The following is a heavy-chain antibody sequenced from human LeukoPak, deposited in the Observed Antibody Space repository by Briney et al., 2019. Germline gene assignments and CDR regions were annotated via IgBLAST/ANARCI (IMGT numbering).Heavy chain of an antibody. CDR1: GGSISSGGYY. V-gene: IGHV4-30-2*01. J-gene: IGHJ4*02. CDR2: IYHSGST. CDR3: TTSPSLYRFDY. D-gene: IGHD1-1*01. Sequence: SETLSLTCTVSGGSISSGGYYWSWIRQPPGKGLEWIGYIYHSGSTYYNPSLKSRVTISVDRSKNQFSLNLSSVTAADTAFYYCTTSPSLYRFDYWGQGTLVTVSS.